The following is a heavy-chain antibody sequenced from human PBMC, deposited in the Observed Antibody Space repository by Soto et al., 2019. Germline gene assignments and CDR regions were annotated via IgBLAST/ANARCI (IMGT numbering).Heavy chain of an antibody. V-gene: IGHV1-18*01. CDR2: ISAYNGNT. J-gene: IGHJ5*02. CDR3: ARDRRDTRYCSSTSCWNWFDP. CDR1: GYTFTSYG. Sequence: AAVKVSCKASGYTFTSYGISWVRQAPGQGLEWMGWISAYNGNTNYAQKLQGRVTMTTDTSTSTAYMELRSLRSDDTAVYYCARDRRDTRYCSSTSCWNWFDPWGQGTLVTAPQ. D-gene: IGHD2-2*01.